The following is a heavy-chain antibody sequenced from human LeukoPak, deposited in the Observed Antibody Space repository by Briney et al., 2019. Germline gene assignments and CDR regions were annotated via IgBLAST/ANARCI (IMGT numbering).Heavy chain of an antibody. CDR2: IFHSGST. Sequence: PSETLSLTCAVSGHSISSGYYWGWIRQPPGKGLEWIGSIFHSGSTYYNPSLKSRVTISVDTSKNQFSLKLSSVTAADTAVYYCARVRGLYCFDYWGQGTLVTVSS. D-gene: IGHD2-15*01. CDR3: ARVRGLYCFDY. V-gene: IGHV4-38-2*01. CDR1: GHSISSGYY. J-gene: IGHJ4*02.